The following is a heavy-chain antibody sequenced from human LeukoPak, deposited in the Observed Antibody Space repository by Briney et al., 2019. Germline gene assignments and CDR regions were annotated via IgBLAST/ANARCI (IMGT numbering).Heavy chain of an antibody. CDR2: ISGIGAST. CDR1: GFTFSSYA. CDR3: ARRSLLWFGD. V-gene: IGHV3-23*01. J-gene: IGHJ4*02. D-gene: IGHD3-10*01. Sequence: GGSLRLSCAASGFTFSSYAMSWVRQAPGRGLEWVSAISGIGASTYYADSVQGRFTISRDNAKDSLYLQMNSLRAEDRVVYHCARRSLLWFGDRGQGTLVTVSS.